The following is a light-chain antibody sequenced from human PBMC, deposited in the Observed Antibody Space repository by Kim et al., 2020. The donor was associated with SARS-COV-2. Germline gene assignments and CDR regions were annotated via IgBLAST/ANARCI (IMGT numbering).Light chain of an antibody. Sequence: QSVLTQTPSASGTPGQRVTISCSGSSSNMAGNSVNWYQQVPGSAPKVLIYATDQRPSGVPDRISGSKSGTSAALAISGLLSDDEGDYYSAAWDDSLKMHVFGPGTKVTVL. CDR2: ATD. J-gene: IGLJ1*01. CDR1: SSNMAGNS. CDR3: AAWDDSLKMHV. V-gene: IGLV1-44*01.